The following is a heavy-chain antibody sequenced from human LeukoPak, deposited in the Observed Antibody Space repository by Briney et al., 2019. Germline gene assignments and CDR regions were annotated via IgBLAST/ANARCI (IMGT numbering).Heavy chain of an antibody. D-gene: IGHD3-10*01. CDR3: ARGLLLWFGEYNWFDP. CDR1: GGSISSGGYS. CDR2: IYHSGST. V-gene: IGHV4-30-2*01. Sequence: PSQTLSLTCAVSGGSISSGGYSWSWIRQPPGKGLEWIGYIYHSGSTYYNPSLKSRVTISVDRSKNQFSLKLSSVTAADTAVYYCARGLLLWFGEYNWFDPWGQGTLVTVSS. J-gene: IGHJ5*02.